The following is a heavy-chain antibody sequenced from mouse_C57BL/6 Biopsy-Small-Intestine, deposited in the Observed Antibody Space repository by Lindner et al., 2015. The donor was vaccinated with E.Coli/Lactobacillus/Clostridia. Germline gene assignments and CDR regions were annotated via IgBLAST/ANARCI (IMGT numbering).Heavy chain of an antibody. Sequence: SVKVSCKASGYTFTSYAMHWVRQAPGQRLEWVGWINAGNGNTKYSQKFQGRVTITRDTSASTAYMELSSLRSEDTAVYYCARDVWELDAFDIWGQGTMVTVSS. V-gene: IGHV1-84*02. CDR1: GYTFTSYA. J-gene: IGHJ3*01. CDR3: ARDVWELDAFDI. D-gene: IGHD2-3*01. CDR2: INAGNGNT.